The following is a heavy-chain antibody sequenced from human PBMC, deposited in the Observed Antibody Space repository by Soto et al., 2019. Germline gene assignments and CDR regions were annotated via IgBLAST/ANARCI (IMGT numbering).Heavy chain of an antibody. Sequence: EVQLVESGGGLVKPGGSLRLSCAASGFIFNSHNMNWVRQAPGKGLEWVASITGSSSSIFYADSLKGRFTISRDNANNSLYLQMNNLRAEDTAVYYCARLVASEAGYGMDAWGQGTTVTVSS. CDR3: ARLVASEAGYGMDA. J-gene: IGHJ6*02. CDR2: ITGSSSSI. CDR1: GFIFNSHN. V-gene: IGHV3-21*01. D-gene: IGHD5-12*01.